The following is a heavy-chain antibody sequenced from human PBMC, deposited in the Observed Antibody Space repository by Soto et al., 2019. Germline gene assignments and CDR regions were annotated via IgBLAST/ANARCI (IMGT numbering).Heavy chain of an antibody. V-gene: IGHV3-15*01. D-gene: IGHD3-22*01. CDR3: TTVPCDSSGYYHFDY. Sequence: GGSLRLSCAASGFTFSNAWMSWVRQAPGKGLEWVGRIKSKTDGGTTDYAAPVKGRFTISRDDSKNTLYLQMNSLKTEDTAVYYCTTVPCDSSGYYHFDYWGQGTLVTVSS. CDR1: GFTFSNAW. CDR2: IKSKTDGGTT. J-gene: IGHJ4*02.